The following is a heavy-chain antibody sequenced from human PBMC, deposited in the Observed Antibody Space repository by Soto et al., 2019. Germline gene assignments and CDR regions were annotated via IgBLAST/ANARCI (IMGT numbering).Heavy chain of an antibody. V-gene: IGHV4-30-2*01. CDR3: ARVGDHDAFDI. CDR2: IFHSRNT. D-gene: IGHD4-17*01. Sequence: QLQLQESGSGLVKPSQTLSLTCAVSGGPISSGGYSWSWIRQPPGKGLEWIGYIFHSRNTQYNPSLKSRVTISVDRPKNQISLKLNSVTAADTAVYYCARVGDHDAFDIWGQGTMVTVSS. J-gene: IGHJ3*02. CDR1: GGPISSGGYS.